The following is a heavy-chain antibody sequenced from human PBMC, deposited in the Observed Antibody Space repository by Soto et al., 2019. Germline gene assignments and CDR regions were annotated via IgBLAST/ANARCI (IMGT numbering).Heavy chain of an antibody. D-gene: IGHD6-19*01. CDR2: IFYDGRT. Sequence: SETLSLTCTVPGYSISSGGYYWSWIRQFPGRGLEWIGYIFYDGRTGYNPSLKSRISISVDTSNNQFSLKLTSVTAADTAVYYCARVHVMVVAGSTFDYWGHGTLVTVSS. J-gene: IGHJ4*01. V-gene: IGHV4-30-4*08. CDR3: ARVHVMVVAGSTFDY. CDR1: GYSISSGGYY.